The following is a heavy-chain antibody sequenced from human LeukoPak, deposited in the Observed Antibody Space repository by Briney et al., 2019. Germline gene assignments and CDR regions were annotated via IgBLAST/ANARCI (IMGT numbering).Heavy chain of an antibody. V-gene: IGHV3-15*01. CDR2: IKSKTEGGTT. CDR3: TTEMGAVDTSDI. D-gene: IGHD1-26*01. Sequence: GGSLRLSCAASGFTFSNAWMSWVRQAPGKGLEWVGRIKSKTEGGTTDYAAPVKGRFTISRDDSKNTLSLRMDSLKIEDTAVYYCTTEMGAVDTSDIWGQGTMVTVSS. CDR1: GFTFSNAW. J-gene: IGHJ3*02.